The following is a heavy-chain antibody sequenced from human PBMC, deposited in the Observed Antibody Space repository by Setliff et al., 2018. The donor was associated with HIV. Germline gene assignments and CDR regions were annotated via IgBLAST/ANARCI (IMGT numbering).Heavy chain of an antibody. J-gene: IGHJ4*02. CDR2: TYYRSKWYN. D-gene: IGHD1-1*01. CDR1: GDSVSSDTAA. V-gene: IGHV6-1*01. Sequence: SQTLSLTCAISGDSVSSDTAAWNWIRQSPSRGLEWLGRTYYRSKWYNDYAPSVKGRFTISRDNSKNTLYLQMNNLRPEDTAVYYCARGRPTGYFDCWGQGTLVTVSS. CDR3: ARGRPTGYFDC.